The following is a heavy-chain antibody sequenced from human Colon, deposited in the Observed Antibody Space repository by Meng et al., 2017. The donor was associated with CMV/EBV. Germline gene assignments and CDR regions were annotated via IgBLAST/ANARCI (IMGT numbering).Heavy chain of an antibody. CDR1: GYTFTTFG. Sequence: ASVKVSCKASGYTFTTFGISWVRQAPGQGPEWMGWISPYSGNTNYAPKFQGRVTLTTDTSTSTAYMDLRSLRSDDTAVYYCVRSLDDASGQFRDYWGQGTLVTV. CDR3: VRSLDDASGQFRDY. V-gene: IGHV1-18*01. D-gene: IGHD3-3*01. CDR2: ISPYSGNT. J-gene: IGHJ4*02.